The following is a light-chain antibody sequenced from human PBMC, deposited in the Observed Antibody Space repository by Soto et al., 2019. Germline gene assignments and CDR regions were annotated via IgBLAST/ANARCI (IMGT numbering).Light chain of an antibody. CDR3: SSYTSSSTHYV. CDR2: GVS. J-gene: IGLJ1*01. V-gene: IGLV2-14*03. CDR1: SSDVGGYNY. Sequence: QSALTQPASVSGSPGQSITISCTGTSSDVGGYNYVSWYQQHPGNAPKLVIYGVSGRPSGVSNRFSGSKSGNTASLTISGLQAEDEADYYCSSYTSSSTHYVFGTGTKLTVL.